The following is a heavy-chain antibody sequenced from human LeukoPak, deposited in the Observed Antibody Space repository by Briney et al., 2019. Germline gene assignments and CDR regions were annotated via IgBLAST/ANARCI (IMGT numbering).Heavy chain of an antibody. J-gene: IGHJ4*02. Sequence: SETLSLTCAVSGYSISSGYYWGWIRQPPGKGLEWIGSIYHSGSTYYNPSLKSRVTISGDTSKNPFSLKMSCVTAAGTAVYYCARLRIGYCSSTSCSPEYDYWGQGTLVTVSS. CDR2: IYHSGST. V-gene: IGHV4-38-2*01. D-gene: IGHD2-2*01. CDR3: ARLRIGYCSSTSCSPEYDY. CDR1: GYSISSGYY.